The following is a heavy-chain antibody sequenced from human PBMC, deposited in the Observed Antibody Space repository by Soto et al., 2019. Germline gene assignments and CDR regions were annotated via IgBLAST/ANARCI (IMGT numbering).Heavy chain of an antibody. J-gene: IGHJ6*01. D-gene: IGHD3-22*01. CDR2: TYYRSKWYN. Sequence: QTLSLTCAIPEYSVSRNSATCNWIRQSPSRGLEWLGRTYYRSKWYNDYGVSVKSRITIDPDTSKNQFSLQLNSVTPEGTAVYYCTRDPEYFYDSRGTRYYYQYGMEV. V-gene: IGHV6-1*01. CDR3: TRDPEYFYDSRGTRYYYQYGMEV. CDR1: EYSVSRNSAT.